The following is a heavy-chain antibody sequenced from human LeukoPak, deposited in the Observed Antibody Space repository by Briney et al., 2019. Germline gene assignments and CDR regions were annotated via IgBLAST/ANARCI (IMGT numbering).Heavy chain of an antibody. Sequence: GRSLTLSCAPAGFTVSRNAMSWVSQAPGKGLEWVSSIRGSVGSTYYADSVKGRFTISRDNSKNTLYLQMNSLRAEDTAVYYCAKRTGGWFGAVGYWGQGTLVTVSS. CDR2: IRGSVGST. CDR1: GFTVSRNA. D-gene: IGHD3-10*01. CDR3: AKRTGGWFGAVGY. V-gene: IGHV3-23*01. J-gene: IGHJ4*02.